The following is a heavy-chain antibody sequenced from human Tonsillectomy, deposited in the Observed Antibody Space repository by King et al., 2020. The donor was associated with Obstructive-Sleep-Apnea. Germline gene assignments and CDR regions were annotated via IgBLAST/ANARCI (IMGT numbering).Heavy chain of an antibody. D-gene: IGHD3-10*01. Sequence: VQLVESGGGLVQPGGSLRLSCAASGFTFSSYAMSWVRQAPGKGLEWVSAISGSGGSTYYADSVKGRFTISRDNSKNTLYLQMNSLRAEDTAVYYCAKDQGTHTMVRGVITAFDYWGQGTLVTVSS. CDR1: GFTFSSYA. J-gene: IGHJ4*02. CDR2: ISGSGGST. CDR3: AKDQGTHTMVRGVITAFDY. V-gene: IGHV3-23*04.